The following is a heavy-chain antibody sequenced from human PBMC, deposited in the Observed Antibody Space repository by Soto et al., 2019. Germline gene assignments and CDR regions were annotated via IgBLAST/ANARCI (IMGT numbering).Heavy chain of an antibody. CDR3: ESLLHGGTTVPPPDY. Sequence: QPGGSLRLSCAASGFIFSNFWMHWVRQAPGKGLLWAARITSDGSSTFYADSVRGRFTISRDNAKNTLYLQMNSLRAEDTGVYFCESLLHGGTTVPPPDYWGRGTLVNVSS. V-gene: IGHV3-74*01. CDR1: GFIFSNFW. D-gene: IGHD4-17*01. J-gene: IGHJ4*02. CDR2: ITSDGSST.